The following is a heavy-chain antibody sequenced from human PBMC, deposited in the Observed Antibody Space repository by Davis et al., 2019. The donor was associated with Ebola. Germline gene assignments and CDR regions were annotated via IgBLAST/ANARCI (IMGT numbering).Heavy chain of an antibody. CDR3: ARDPYIVVVPAAPGGMDV. CDR1: GFTFSSYA. CDR2: ISGSGGST. V-gene: IGHV3-23*01. Sequence: GESLKISCAASGFTFSSYAMSWVRQAPGKGLEWVSAISGSGGSTYYADSVKGRFTISRDNSKNTLYLQMNSLRAEDTAVYYCARDPYIVVVPAAPGGMDVWGQGTTVTVSS. D-gene: IGHD2-2*01. J-gene: IGHJ6*02.